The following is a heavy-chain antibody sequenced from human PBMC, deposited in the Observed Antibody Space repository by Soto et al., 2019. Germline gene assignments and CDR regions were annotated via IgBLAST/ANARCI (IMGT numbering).Heavy chain of an antibody. CDR2: MYYTGST. J-gene: IGHJ5*02. CDR1: GGSISSYY. D-gene: IGHD6-19*01. Sequence: SETLSLTCTVSGGSISSYYWSWMRQPPGKALEWIGYMYYTGSTKYNPSLKSRVTISVDKSKKHFSLKLSSVTAADTAVYYCARTPANGWYWFDLWGQGTLVTVSS. V-gene: IGHV4-59*13. CDR3: ARTPANGWYWFDL.